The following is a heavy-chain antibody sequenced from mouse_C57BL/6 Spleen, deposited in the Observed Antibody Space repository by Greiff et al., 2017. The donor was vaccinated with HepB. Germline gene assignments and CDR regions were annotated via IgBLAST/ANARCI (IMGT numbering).Heavy chain of an antibody. CDR3: ARRDYDYDEDAMDY. D-gene: IGHD2-4*01. CDR2: IWSGGST. J-gene: IGHJ4*01. V-gene: IGHV2-2*01. CDR1: GFSLTSYG. Sequence: VQLQQSGPGLVQPSQSLSITCTVSGFSLTSYGVHWVRQSPGKGLEWLGVIWSGGSTDYNAAFISRLSISKDNSKSQVFFKMNSLQADDTAIYYCARRDYDYDEDAMDYWGQGTSVTVSS.